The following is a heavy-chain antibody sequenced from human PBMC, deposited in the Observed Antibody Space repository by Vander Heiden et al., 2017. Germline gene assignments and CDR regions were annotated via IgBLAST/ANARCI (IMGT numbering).Heavy chain of an antibody. V-gene: IGHV4-30-2*01. CDR3: ARAAAFRPYRRYFDY. J-gene: IGHJ4*02. D-gene: IGHD6-6*01. CDR1: GVSITSGAYS. CDR2: VYQTGSS. Sequence: QLQLQESGSGLVKPAETLSLTCTVSGVSITSGAYSWSWIRQPPGKGLEWIGYVYQTGSSYYNPSRQSRVSISMDKSRNQFSLKLTSVIAADTAIYFCARAAAFRPYRRYFDYWGQGTLATVSS.